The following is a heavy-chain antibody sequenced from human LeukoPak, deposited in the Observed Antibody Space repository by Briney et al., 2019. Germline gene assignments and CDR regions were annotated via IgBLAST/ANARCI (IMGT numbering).Heavy chain of an antibody. CDR1: GFTFSSYA. D-gene: IGHD3-3*01. CDR2: ISGRGGST. J-gene: IGHJ4*02. CDR3: AKDVLRFLEWPQYFDY. V-gene: IGHV3-23*01. Sequence: GGSLRLSCAASGFTFSSYAMSWVRQAPGKGLEWVSAISGRGGSTYYADSVKGRFTISRDNSKNTLYLQMNSLRAEDTAVYYCAKDVLRFLEWPQYFDYWGQGTLVTVSS.